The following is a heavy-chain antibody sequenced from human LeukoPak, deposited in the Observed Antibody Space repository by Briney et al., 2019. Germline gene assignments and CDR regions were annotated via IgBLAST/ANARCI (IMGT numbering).Heavy chain of an antibody. CDR2: INPSGGST. Sequence: ASVKVPCKASGYTFTSYYMHWVRQAPGQGLEWMGIINPSGGSTSYAQKFQGRVTMTRDMSTSTVYMELSSLRSEDTAVYYCARQSGSYIIFDYWGQGTLVTVSP. D-gene: IGHD1-26*01. CDR1: GYTFTSYY. V-gene: IGHV1-46*01. CDR3: ARQSGSYIIFDY. J-gene: IGHJ4*02.